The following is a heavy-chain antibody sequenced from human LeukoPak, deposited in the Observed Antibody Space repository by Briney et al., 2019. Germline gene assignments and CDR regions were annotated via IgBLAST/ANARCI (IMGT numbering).Heavy chain of an antibody. J-gene: IGHJ6*03. Sequence: GGSLRLSCAASGFTFSSYSMNWVRQAPGKGLEWDSSISSSSRYIYYAESVKGRFTISRDNAKNSLYLQMNSLRAEDTAVYYCARYYYYGSGTPYYYYMDVWGKGTTVTVSS. CDR3: ARYYYYGSGTPYYYYMDV. CDR1: GFTFSSYS. D-gene: IGHD3-10*01. CDR2: ISSSSRYI. V-gene: IGHV3-21*01.